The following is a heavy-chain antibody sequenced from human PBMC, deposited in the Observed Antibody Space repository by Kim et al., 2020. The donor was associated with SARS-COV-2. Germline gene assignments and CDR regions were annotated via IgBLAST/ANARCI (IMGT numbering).Heavy chain of an antibody. Sequence: GGSLRLSCAASGFTFSDHALHWVRQVPGKGLEWVALISYDGSHISYPDSVKGRFIISRDNTKSTLYLQMNSLRPEDTAVYYRVAEIGSRSFDHWGQGTLVTVSS. CDR2: ISYDGSHI. J-gene: IGHJ4*02. V-gene: IGHV3-30*04. CDR1: GFTFSDHA. CDR3: VAEIGSRSFDH. D-gene: IGHD3-10*01.